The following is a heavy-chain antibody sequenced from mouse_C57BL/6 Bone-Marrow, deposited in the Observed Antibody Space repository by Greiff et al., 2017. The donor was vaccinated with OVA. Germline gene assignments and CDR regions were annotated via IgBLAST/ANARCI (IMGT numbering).Heavy chain of an antibody. CDR2: IDPSDSET. D-gene: IGHD1-1*01. CDR1: GYTFTSYW. CDR3: ASYGSSPFDY. V-gene: IGHV1-52*01. Sequence: QVQLQQPGAELVRPGSSVKLSCKASGYTFTSYWMHWVKQRPIQGLEWIGNIDPSDSETPYNQKFKDKATLTVDKSSSTAYMQLSSLTSEDSAVYYCASYGSSPFDYWGQGTTLTVSS. J-gene: IGHJ2*01.